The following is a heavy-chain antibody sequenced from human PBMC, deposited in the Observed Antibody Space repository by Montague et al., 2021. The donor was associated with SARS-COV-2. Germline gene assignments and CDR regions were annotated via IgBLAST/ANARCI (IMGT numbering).Heavy chain of an antibody. Sequence: SLRLSCAASGFTFSSYDMHWARQATGKGLEWVSAIGTAGDTYYPGSVKGRFTISRENAKNSLYLQMNSLRAGDTAVYYCARGYYDSSGYFNWFDPWGQGTLVTVSS. CDR1: GFTFSSYD. J-gene: IGHJ5*02. D-gene: IGHD3-22*01. V-gene: IGHV3-13*01. CDR3: ARGYYDSSGYFNWFDP. CDR2: IGTAGDT.